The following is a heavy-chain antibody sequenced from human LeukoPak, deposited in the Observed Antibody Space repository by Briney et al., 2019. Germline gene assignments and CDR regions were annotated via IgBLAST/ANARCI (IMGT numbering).Heavy chain of an antibody. CDR1: GFTFSSYS. V-gene: IGHV3-21*04. Sequence: GGSLRLSCAASGFTFSSYSMNWVRQAPGKGLEWVSSITSSSSYIYYADSVKGRFTISRDNSKNKLYLQMNGLRAEDTAIYYCAKDWDWGLLIFDYWGQGTLVTVSS. J-gene: IGHJ4*02. CDR2: ITSSSSYI. D-gene: IGHD1-26*01. CDR3: AKDWDWGLLIFDY.